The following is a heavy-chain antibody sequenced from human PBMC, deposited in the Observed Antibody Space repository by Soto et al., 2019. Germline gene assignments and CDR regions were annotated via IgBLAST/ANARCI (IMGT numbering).Heavy chain of an antibody. J-gene: IGHJ6*02. D-gene: IGHD3-22*01. CDR2: IYSGGST. Sequence: GGSLRLSCAASGFTVSSNYMSWVRQAPGKGLEWVSVIYSGGSTYYADSVKGRFTISRDNSKNTLYLQMNSLRAEDTAVYYCARDSGYYYDSSGYNPSLVYHHYRMAVWAQGTSVPVSS. CDR1: GFTVSSNY. V-gene: IGHV3-53*01. CDR3: ARDSGYYYDSSGYNPSLVYHHYRMAV.